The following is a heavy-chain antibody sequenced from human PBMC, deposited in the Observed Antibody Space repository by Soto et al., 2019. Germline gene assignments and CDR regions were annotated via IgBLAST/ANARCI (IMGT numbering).Heavy chain of an antibody. V-gene: IGHV3-23*01. CDR2: ISGSDGTT. Sequence: EVQLLESGGGLVQPGGSLRLSCAASGFTFSNYALTWVRQAPGKGLEWVSAISGSDGTTYYADSVKGRFTISRDHSMNTLYLPLDSLSGEDTAMYYCAKGGWGTVLDYWGQGTLVTVSS. CDR1: GFTFSNYA. J-gene: IGHJ4*02. CDR3: AKGGWGTVLDY. D-gene: IGHD1-1*01.